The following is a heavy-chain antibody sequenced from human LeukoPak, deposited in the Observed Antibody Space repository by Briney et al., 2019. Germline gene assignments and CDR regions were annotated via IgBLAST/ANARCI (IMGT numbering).Heavy chain of an antibody. V-gene: IGHV4-61*02. Sequence: SETLSLTCTVSGGSISSGSYYWSWIRQPAGRGVEWIGRIYTSGSTNYNPSLKSRVTISVDTSRNQFSLKLSSVTAADTAVYFCARVDRGDWGFVAYYFDYWGQGTLVTVSS. CDR1: GGSISSGSYY. CDR3: ARVDRGDWGFVAYYFDY. CDR2: IYTSGST. D-gene: IGHD2-21*02. J-gene: IGHJ4*02.